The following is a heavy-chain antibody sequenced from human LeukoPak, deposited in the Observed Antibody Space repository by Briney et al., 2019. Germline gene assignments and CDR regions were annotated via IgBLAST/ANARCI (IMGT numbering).Heavy chain of an antibody. CDR2: IYPGDSDT. Sequence: GEFLKTCCTGSGYSSTCSWIGLGRPIAEEGLEVLCIIYPGDSDTRYSPSFQGQVTISADKSISTAYLQWSSLKASDTAMYYCARPPFVGQWYEAPWGQGTLVTVSS. CDR3: ARPPFVGQWYEAP. CDR1: GYSSTCSW. V-gene: IGHV5-51*01. D-gene: IGHD2-15*01. J-gene: IGHJ5*02.